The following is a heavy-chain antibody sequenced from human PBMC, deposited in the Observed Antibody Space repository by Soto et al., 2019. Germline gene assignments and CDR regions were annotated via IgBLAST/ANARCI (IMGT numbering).Heavy chain of an antibody. J-gene: IGHJ6*02. V-gene: IGHV4-61*01. D-gene: IGHD3-10*01. CDR1: GASVSSGSYY. CDR3: ARSLGYYGSGSYPFGAPYCYYGMDV. CDR2: IHYSGST. Sequence: PSETLSLTCSVSGASVSSGSYYWSWIRQPPGKGLEWIGYIHYSGSTKYNPSLKSRVTMSVDTSKNQFSLKLSSVTAADTAVYYCARSLGYYGSGSYPFGAPYCYYGMDVWGQGTTVTVSS.